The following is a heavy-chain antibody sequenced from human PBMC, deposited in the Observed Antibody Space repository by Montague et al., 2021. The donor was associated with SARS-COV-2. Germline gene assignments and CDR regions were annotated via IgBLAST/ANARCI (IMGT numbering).Heavy chain of an antibody. J-gene: IGHJ3*02. CDR3: ARVPPYYYDSSGYYSEAFDI. CDR2: IYTSGSN. V-gene: IGHV4-61*02. Sequence: TLSLTCTVSGGSTSNCCYYWSWKWQPAGQGLKWFGRIYTSGSNNSNPTRKTPVTISVDTSKNQFSLKLRSVTAADTAVYYCARVPPYYYDSSGYYSEAFDIWGQGTMVTVSS. CDR1: GGSTSNCCYY. D-gene: IGHD3-22*01.